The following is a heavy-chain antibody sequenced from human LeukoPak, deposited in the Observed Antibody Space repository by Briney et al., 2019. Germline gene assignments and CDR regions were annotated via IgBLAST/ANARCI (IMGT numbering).Heavy chain of an antibody. CDR2: ISGSGGST. D-gene: IGHD3-22*01. CDR3: AKDQYDSSGPLYYFDY. V-gene: IGHV3-23*01. Sequence: GGSLRLSCAASGFTFSSYAMSWVRQAPGKGLEWVSAISGSGGSTYYADSMKGRFTISRDNSKNTLYLQMNSLRAEDTAVYYCAKDQYDSSGPLYYFDYWGQGTLVTVSS. CDR1: GFTFSSYA. J-gene: IGHJ4*02.